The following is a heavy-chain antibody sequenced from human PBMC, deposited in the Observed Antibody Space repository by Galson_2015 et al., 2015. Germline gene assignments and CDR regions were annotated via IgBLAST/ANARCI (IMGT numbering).Heavy chain of an antibody. D-gene: IGHD1-26*01. CDR1: GFTFSDYY. Sequence: SLRLSCAASGFTFSDYYMSWIRQAPGKGLEWVSYISSSGTNIYFTDSVMGRFTISRDNVKNSLYLQMNSLRTEDTAVYYCATSGGELNAFDYWGQGTLVTVSS. J-gene: IGHJ4*02. CDR3: ATSGGELNAFDY. CDR2: ISSSGTNI. V-gene: IGHV3-11*01.